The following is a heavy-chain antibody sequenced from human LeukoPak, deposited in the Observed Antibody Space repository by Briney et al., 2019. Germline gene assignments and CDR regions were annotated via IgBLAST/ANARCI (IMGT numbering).Heavy chain of an antibody. Sequence: GGSLRLSCAASGFTFDDYAMHWVRQAPGKGLEWISGISWNSGSIGYADSVKGRFTISRDNAKNSLYLQMNSLRAEDTALYYCAKDSSDILTGGENWFDPWGQGTLVTVSS. V-gene: IGHV3-9*01. D-gene: IGHD3-9*01. CDR1: GFTFDDYA. J-gene: IGHJ5*02. CDR2: ISWNSGSI. CDR3: AKDSSDILTGGENWFDP.